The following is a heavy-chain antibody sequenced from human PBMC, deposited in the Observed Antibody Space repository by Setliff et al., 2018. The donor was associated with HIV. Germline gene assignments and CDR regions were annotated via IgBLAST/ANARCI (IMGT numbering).Heavy chain of an antibody. CDR2: ISTYDGVT. Sequence: ASVKVSCKASGYSFTTFGVTWVRQAPGQGLEWMGWISTYDGVTTYAQKLQGRDTMTTDTSTSTAYMELRSLRSDDTAVYYCARPRGYFDYWGQGTLVTVSS. CDR3: ARPRGYFDY. V-gene: IGHV1-18*01. J-gene: IGHJ4*02. CDR1: GYSFTTFG.